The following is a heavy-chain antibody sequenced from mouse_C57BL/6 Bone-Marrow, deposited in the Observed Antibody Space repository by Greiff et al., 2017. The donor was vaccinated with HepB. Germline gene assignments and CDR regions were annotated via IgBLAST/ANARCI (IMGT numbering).Heavy chain of an antibody. Sequence: EVMLVESGPELVKPGASVKIPCKASGYTFTDYNMDWVKQSHGKSLEWIGDINPNNGGTIYNQKFKGKATLTVDKSSSTAYMELRSLTSEDTAVYYCARRDWDWYFDVWGTGTTVTVSS. V-gene: IGHV1-18*01. CDR1: GYTFTDYN. CDR2: INPNNGGT. CDR3: ARRDWDWYFDV. J-gene: IGHJ1*03. D-gene: IGHD4-1*01.